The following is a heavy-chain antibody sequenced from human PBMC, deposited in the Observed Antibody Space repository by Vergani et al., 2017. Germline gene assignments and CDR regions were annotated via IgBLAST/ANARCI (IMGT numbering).Heavy chain of an antibody. V-gene: IGHV1-2*02. J-gene: IGHJ4*02. CDR3: ARGSQGVIWFGELLYIFDY. CDR1: GYTFTGYY. CDR2: INPNSGGT. D-gene: IGHD3-10*01. Sequence: QVQLVQSGAEVKKPGASVKVSCKASGYTFTGYYMHWVRQAPGQGLEWMGWINPNSGGTNYAQKFQGRVTMTMDTSISTAYMWLSRLGSDDTSVYYCARGSQGVIWFGELLYIFDYWGQGTLVTVSS.